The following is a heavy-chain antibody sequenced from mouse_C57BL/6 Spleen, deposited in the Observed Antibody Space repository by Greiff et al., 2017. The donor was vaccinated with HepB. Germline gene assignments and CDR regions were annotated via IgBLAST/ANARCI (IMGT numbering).Heavy chain of an antibody. Sequence: EVQLQQSGPELVKPGASVKISCKASGYSFTDYNMNWVKQSNGKSLEWIGVINPNYGTTSYNQKFKGKATLTVDQSSSTAYMQLNSLTSEDSAVYYCARRITTVVAKDYYAMDYWGQGTSVTVSS. D-gene: IGHD1-1*01. V-gene: IGHV1-39*01. CDR1: GYSFTDYN. CDR2: INPNYGTT. J-gene: IGHJ4*01. CDR3: ARRITTVVAKDYYAMDY.